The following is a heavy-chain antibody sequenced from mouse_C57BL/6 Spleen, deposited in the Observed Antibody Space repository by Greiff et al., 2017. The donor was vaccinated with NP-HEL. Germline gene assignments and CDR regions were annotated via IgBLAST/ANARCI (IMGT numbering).Heavy chain of an antibody. CDR3: TITTVAMDY. Sequence: QVQLQQSGAELVRPGASVTLSCKASGYTFTDYEMHWVKQTPVHGLEWIGDIDPAAGGTAYNQKFKGKAILTADKSSSTAYMQLRSLTSEDAAVYYCTITTVAMDYWGQGTSVTVSS. D-gene: IGHD1-1*01. J-gene: IGHJ4*01. CDR2: IDPAAGGT. V-gene: IGHV1-15*01. CDR1: GYTFTDYE.